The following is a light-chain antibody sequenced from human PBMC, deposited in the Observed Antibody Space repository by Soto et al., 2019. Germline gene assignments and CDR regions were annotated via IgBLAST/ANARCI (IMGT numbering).Light chain of an antibody. Sequence: DIQMTQSPSTLSGSVGDRITITCRASQSVSRRLAWFQQKPGKAPKLLIYDASSLESGVPSRFSGRGSGTEFTLTISSLQPDDCATYYCHTYTSYSLHTFGQRTKV. V-gene: IGKV1-5*01. CDR3: HTYTSYSLHT. J-gene: IGKJ2*01. CDR2: DAS. CDR1: QSVSRR.